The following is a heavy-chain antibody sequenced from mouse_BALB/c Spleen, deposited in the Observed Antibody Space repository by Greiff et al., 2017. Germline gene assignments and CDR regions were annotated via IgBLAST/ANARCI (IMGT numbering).Heavy chain of an antibody. V-gene: IGHV1S81*02. J-gene: IGHJ1*01. CDR1: GYTFTSYW. D-gene: IGHD4-1*01. CDR3: ARRGLGRDWYIDV. CDR2: INPSNGRT. Sequence: VQLQQPGAELVKPGASVKLSCKASGYTFTSYWMHWVKQRPGQGLEWIGEINPSNGRTNYNEKFKSKATLTVDKSSSTAYMQLSSLTSEDSAVYYYARRGLGRDWYIDVWGAGTTVTVSS.